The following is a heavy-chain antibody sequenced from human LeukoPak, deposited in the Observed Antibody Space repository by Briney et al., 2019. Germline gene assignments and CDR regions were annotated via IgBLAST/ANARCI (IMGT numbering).Heavy chain of an antibody. Sequence: ASVKVSCKASGYTFTSYDINWVRQATGQGLEWMGWMNPNSGNTGYAQKFQGRVTITADESTSTAYMELSSLRSEDTAVYYCAREGRDTAMFIWGQGTLVTVSS. CDR3: AREGRDTAMFI. CDR2: MNPNSGNT. D-gene: IGHD5-18*01. J-gene: IGHJ4*02. CDR1: GYTFTSYD. V-gene: IGHV1-8*01.